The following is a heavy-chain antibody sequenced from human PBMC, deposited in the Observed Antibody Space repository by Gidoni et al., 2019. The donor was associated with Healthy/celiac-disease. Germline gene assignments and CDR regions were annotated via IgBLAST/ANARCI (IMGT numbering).Heavy chain of an antibody. Sequence: QVQLQESGPGLVKPSETLSLTCTVSGGSVSSGSYYWSWIRQPPGKGLEWIGYIYYSGSTNYNPSLKSRVTISVDTSKNQFSLKLSSVTAADTAVYYCARGEAKVRPAAILGRGDWGYYYYYGMDVWGQGTTVTVSS. CDR2: IYYSGST. V-gene: IGHV4-61*01. J-gene: IGHJ6*02. CDR1: GGSVSSGSYY. D-gene: IGHD2-2*02. CDR3: ARGEAKVRPAAILGRGDWGYYYYYGMDV.